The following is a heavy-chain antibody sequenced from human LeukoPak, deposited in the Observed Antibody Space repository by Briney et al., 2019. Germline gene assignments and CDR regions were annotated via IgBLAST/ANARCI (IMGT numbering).Heavy chain of an antibody. CDR2: IIPIFGAA. J-gene: IGHJ4*02. V-gene: IGHV1-69*13. CDR3: ASEGSQSPVDY. CDR1: GGTFTSYA. Sequence: ASVTVSFKASGGTFTSYAICWVRQAHGQGLEWMGRIIPIFGAANYTQKFQGRVTITPDESTSTAYMELSSLRSEDTAAYFCASEGSQSPVDYWGQGTLVTVSS. D-gene: IGHD1-26*01.